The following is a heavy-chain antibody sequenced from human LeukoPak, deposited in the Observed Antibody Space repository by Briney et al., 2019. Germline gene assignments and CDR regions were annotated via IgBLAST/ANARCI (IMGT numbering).Heavy chain of an antibody. Sequence: GASVKVSCKASGGTFSSYAISWVRQAPGQGLEWMGGIIPIFGTANYAQKFQGRVTITADESTSTAYMELSSLRSEDTAVYYCARGRLGGGFLSSYRIVGAVWGQGTLVTVSS. V-gene: IGHV1-69*13. J-gene: IGHJ4*02. D-gene: IGHD1-26*01. CDR2: IIPIFGTA. CDR3: ARGRLGGGFLSSYRIVGAV. CDR1: GGTFSSYA.